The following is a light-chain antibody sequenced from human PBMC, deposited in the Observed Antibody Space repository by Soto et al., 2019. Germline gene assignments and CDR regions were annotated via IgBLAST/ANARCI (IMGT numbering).Light chain of an antibody. J-gene: IGKJ1*01. CDR1: QSIGSD. CDR3: QPPRPAAGWT. V-gene: IGKV3-15*01. CDR2: GAS. Sequence: QFPARQCVSPGEGATLACRGSQSIGSDLAWYQQRPGQAPRLLIYGASTRATGIPARFSGSGSGTEYTLTIRSLDPEDFAVHYCQPPRPAAGWTFGLGTQLEIK.